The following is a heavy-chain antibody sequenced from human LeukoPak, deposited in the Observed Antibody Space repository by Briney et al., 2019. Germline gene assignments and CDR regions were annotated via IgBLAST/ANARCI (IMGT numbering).Heavy chain of an antibody. CDR2: INEDGSNK. D-gene: IGHD6-19*01. CDR1: GFSFSNQY. V-gene: IGHV3-7*01. CDR3: TRVIVAVPGYFDYFDF. J-gene: IGHJ4*02. Sequence: GGSLRLSCTASGFSFSNQYMRWIRQAPGKGLEWVANINEDGSNKWHLGSVKGRFTVPRDNARNSLYLQMNSLSVEDTAVYYCTRVIVAVPGYFDYFDFWGQGVLVTVSS.